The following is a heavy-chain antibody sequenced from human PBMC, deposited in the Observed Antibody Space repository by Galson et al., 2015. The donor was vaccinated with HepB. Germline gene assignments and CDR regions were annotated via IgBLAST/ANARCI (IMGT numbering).Heavy chain of an antibody. D-gene: IGHD6-13*01. CDR3: AKDLSSSWNNDAFDI. CDR1: GFTFSSYA. CDR2: ISYDGSNK. J-gene: IGHJ3*02. Sequence: SLRLSCAASGFTFSSYAMHWVRQAPGKGLEWVAVISYDGSNKYYADSVKGRFTISRDNSKNTLYLQMNSLRAEDTAVYYCAKDLSSSWNNDAFDIWGQGTMVTVSS. V-gene: IGHV3-30*04.